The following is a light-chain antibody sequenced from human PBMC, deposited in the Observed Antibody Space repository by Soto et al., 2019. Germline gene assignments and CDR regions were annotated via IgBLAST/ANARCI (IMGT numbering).Light chain of an antibody. CDR3: QQFTGWPPSIT. CDR2: XTS. CDR1: QSVSSN. Sequence: IVLTQCPATLSVSPGESATLSCRAGQSVSSNLDWYKEKPGQAPGLLIXXTSXRATGIPARFSGSGSGTEFTLTIRSLQSEDFSIDFCQQFTGWPPSITFGQGTRLEIK. V-gene: IGKV3-15*01. J-gene: IGKJ5*01.